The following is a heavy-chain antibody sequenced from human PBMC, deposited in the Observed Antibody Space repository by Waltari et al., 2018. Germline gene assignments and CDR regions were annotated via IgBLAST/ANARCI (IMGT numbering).Heavy chain of an antibody. CDR1: GFSRHRFDSAY. J-gene: IGHJ4*02. Sequence: EVSLVESGGGMVQPGGLLRLSCVVSGFSRHRFDSAYMSWVRQGPTGGVEWIGRIKTNSEGATTEFAAPLKGRFSISRDDSKKTLYLQLSSLGKDDTAVYYCVTDRGNFDYWGQGTLVTVSS. CDR2: IKTNSEGATT. V-gene: IGHV3-15*01. D-gene: IGHD6-25*01. CDR3: VTDRGNFDY.